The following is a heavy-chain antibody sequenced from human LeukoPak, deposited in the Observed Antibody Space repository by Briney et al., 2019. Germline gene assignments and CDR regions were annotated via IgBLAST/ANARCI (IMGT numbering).Heavy chain of an antibody. CDR2: IYTSGST. D-gene: IGHD6-19*01. Sequence: SQTLSLTCAVSGGSISSGSYYWSWIRQPAGKGLEWIGRIYTSGSTNYNPSLKSRVTISVDTSKNQFSLKLSSVTAADTAVYYCARDKGGAVPSSHAFDIWGQGTMVTVSS. CDR1: GGSISSGSYY. V-gene: IGHV4-61*02. J-gene: IGHJ3*02. CDR3: ARDKGGAVPSSHAFDI.